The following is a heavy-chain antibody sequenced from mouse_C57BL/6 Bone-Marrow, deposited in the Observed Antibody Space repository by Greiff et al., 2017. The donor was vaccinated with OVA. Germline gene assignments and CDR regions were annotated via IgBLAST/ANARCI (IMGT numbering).Heavy chain of an antibody. J-gene: IGHJ3*01. CDR3: ARRGWLLPWFAY. Sequence: VKLMESGAELARPGASVKLSCKASGYTFTSYGISWVKQRTGQGLEWIGEIYPRSGNTYYNEKFKGKATLTADKSSSTAYMELRSLTSEDSAVYFCARRGWLLPWFAYWGQGTLVTVSA. CDR2: IYPRSGNT. CDR1: GYTFTSYG. D-gene: IGHD2-3*01. V-gene: IGHV1-81*01.